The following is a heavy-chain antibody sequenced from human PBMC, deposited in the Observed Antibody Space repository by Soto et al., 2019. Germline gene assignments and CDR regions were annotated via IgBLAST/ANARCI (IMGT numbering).Heavy chain of an antibody. CDR3: AKSATVPAAIAY. CDR1: GGTFSSYA. CDR2: INVYNGNT. V-gene: IGHV1-18*01. D-gene: IGHD2-2*02. J-gene: IGHJ4*02. Sequence: ASVKVSCKASGGTFSSYAISWVRQAPGQGLEWMGWINVYNGNTKYAQKVQGRVTMTTDTSTSTAYMELRSLRSDDTAVYYCAKSATVPAAIAYWGQGTLVTVSS.